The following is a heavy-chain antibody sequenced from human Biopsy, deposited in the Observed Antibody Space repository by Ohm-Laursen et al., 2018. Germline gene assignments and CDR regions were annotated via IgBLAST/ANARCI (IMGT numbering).Heavy chain of an antibody. CDR3: ARWETTLGRSLDS. D-gene: IGHD1-26*01. V-gene: IGHV1-8*01. J-gene: IGHJ4*02. CDR2: MSPNTGNT. CDR1: GYTFTSHD. Sequence: ASVKVSCKSSGYTFTSHDINWVRQATGQGLEWMGWMSPNTGNTVYAQRFQDRVTMTSDTSTGTAYMELTSLTSDDTAVYFCARWETTLGRSLDSWGQGTLVTVSS.